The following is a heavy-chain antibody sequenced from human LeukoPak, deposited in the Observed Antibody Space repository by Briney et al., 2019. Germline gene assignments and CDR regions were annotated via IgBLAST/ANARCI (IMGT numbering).Heavy chain of an antibody. V-gene: IGHV3-49*03. D-gene: IGHD6-13*01. Sequence: GGSLRLSCTASGFTFCDYVMSWFRQAPGKGLEWVGFIRSKAYGATTEYAASVKGRFTISRDDSKSIAYLQMNSLKTEDTAVYYCTRNRGIAAAGDYYYMDVWGKGTTVTVSS. CDR3: TRNRGIAAAGDYYYMDV. CDR2: IRSKAYGATT. J-gene: IGHJ6*03. CDR1: GFTFCDYV.